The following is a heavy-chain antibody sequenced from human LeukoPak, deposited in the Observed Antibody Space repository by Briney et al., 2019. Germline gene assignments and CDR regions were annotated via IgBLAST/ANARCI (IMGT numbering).Heavy chain of an antibody. Sequence: SETLSLTCTVSGGSISSSSYYWGWIRRPPGKGLEWIGSTYYSGSTYYNPSLKSRVTMSVDTSKNQFSLKLSSVTAADTAVYYCARDPVSGPYYYYGMDVWGQGTTVTVSS. J-gene: IGHJ6*02. CDR2: TYYSGST. V-gene: IGHV4-39*07. CDR1: GGSISSSSYY. CDR3: ARDPVSGPYYYYGMDV. D-gene: IGHD1-26*01.